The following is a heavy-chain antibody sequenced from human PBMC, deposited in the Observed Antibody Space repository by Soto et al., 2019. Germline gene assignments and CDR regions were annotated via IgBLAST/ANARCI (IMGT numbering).Heavy chain of an antibody. V-gene: IGHV3-9*01. Sequence: GGSLRLSCAASGFTFGDYYMSWIRQAPGKGLEWVSFISWNSGTIGYVDSVKGRFTISRDNAKNSLYLQMNSLRAEDTALYYCAKDSGGSGPPYYYYYMDVWGKGTTVTVSS. CDR2: ISWNSGTI. CDR1: GFTFGDYY. D-gene: IGHD3-10*01. CDR3: AKDSGGSGPPYYYYYMDV. J-gene: IGHJ6*03.